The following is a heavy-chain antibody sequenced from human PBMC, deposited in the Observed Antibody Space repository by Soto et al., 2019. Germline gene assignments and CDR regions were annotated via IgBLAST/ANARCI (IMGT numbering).Heavy chain of an antibody. CDR2: MIPIFGTA. CDR3: ARGPGGQQLVTLRY. J-gene: IGHJ4*02. CDR1: GGTFSRYA. V-gene: IGHV1-69*01. Sequence: QVQLVQSGAEVKKPGSSVKVSCKASGGTFSRYAISWVRQAPGQGLEWMGGMIPIFGTANYAQKFQGRVKNTADQATSTAYMELSSLRSEDTAVYYCARGPGGQQLVTLRYWGQGTLVTVSS. D-gene: IGHD6-13*01.